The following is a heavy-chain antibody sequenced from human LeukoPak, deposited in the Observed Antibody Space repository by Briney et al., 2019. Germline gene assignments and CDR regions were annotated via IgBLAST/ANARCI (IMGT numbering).Heavy chain of an antibody. CDR2: VYTSGSI. J-gene: IGHJ5*02. V-gene: IGHV4-4*07. CDR3: AKGAGPPWFDP. D-gene: IGHD6-19*01. CDR1: GGSISSYY. Sequence: SETLSLTCTVSGGSISSYYWSWIRQPAGKGLEWIGRVYTSGSITYNPSLKSRVSMSVDTSKNQFSLKLSSVTAADTAVYYCAKGAGPPWFDPWGQGTLVTVSS.